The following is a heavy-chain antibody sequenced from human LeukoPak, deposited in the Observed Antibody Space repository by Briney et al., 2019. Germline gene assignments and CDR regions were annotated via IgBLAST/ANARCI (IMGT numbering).Heavy chain of an antibody. CDR2: ISGSSSYI. J-gene: IGHJ4*02. CDR1: GFTFSSYS. Sequence: PGGSLRLSCAASGFTFSSYSMNWVRQAPGKGLEWVSSISGSSSYIYYADSVKGRFTISRENAKNSLYLQMNSLRAGDTAVYYCARAGSGSYYRAIYFDYRGQGTLVTVSS. CDR3: ARAGSGSYYRAIYFDY. V-gene: IGHV3-21*01. D-gene: IGHD3-10*01.